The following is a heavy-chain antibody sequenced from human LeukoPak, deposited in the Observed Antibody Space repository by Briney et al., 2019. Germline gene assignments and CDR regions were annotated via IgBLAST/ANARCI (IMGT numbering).Heavy chain of an antibody. D-gene: IGHD5-12*01. CDR3: ARGQVEWLRFGIYGP. V-gene: IGHV4-34*01. Sequence: PSETLSLTCAVYGGSFSGYYGSWIRQPPGKGLEWIGEINHSGSTNYNPSLKSRVTISVDTSKNQFSLKLSSVTAADTAVYYCARGQVEWLRFGIYGPWGQGTLVTVSS. CDR2: INHSGST. CDR1: GGSFSGYY. J-gene: IGHJ5*02.